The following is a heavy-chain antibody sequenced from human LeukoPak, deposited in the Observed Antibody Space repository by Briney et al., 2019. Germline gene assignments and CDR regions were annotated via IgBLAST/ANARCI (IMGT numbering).Heavy chain of an antibody. J-gene: IGHJ4*02. D-gene: IGHD6-13*01. CDR1: GGSFSGYY. CDR3: ARAISGSFRTSYYFDY. V-gene: IGHV4-34*01. Sequence: SETLSLTCAVYGGSFSGYYWSWIRQPPGKGLEWIGEINHSGSTNYNPSLKSRVTISVDTSKNQFSLKLSSVTAADTAVYYCARAISGSFRTSYYFDYWGQGTLVTVSS. CDR2: INHSGST.